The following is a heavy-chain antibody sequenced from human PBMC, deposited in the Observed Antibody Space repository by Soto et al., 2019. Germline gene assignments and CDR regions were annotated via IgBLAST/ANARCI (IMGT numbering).Heavy chain of an antibody. D-gene: IGHD5-18*01. J-gene: IGHJ6*02. CDR3: ARDGGYETWIQLWSGGYYGMDV. CDR1: GYTFTSYY. CDR2: INPSGGST. V-gene: IGHV1-46*01. Sequence: ASVKVSCKASGYTFTSYYMHWVRQAPGQGLEWMGIINPSGGSTSYAQKFQGGVTMTRDTSTSTVYMELSSLRSEDTAVYYCARDGGYETWIQLWSGGYYGMDVWGQGTTVTVSS.